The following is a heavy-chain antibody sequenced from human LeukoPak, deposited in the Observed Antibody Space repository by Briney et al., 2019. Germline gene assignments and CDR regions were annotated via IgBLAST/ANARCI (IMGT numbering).Heavy chain of an antibody. V-gene: IGHV1-69*06. CDR2: IIPIFGTA. Sequence: SVKVSCKASGGTFSSYAISWVRQAPGQGLEWMGGIIPIFGTANYAQKFQGRVTITADKSTSTAYMELSSLRSEDTAVYYCARASTPYAPAFYGMDVWGKGTTVTVSS. D-gene: IGHD2-2*01. CDR1: GGTFSSYA. J-gene: IGHJ6*04. CDR3: ARASTPYAPAFYGMDV.